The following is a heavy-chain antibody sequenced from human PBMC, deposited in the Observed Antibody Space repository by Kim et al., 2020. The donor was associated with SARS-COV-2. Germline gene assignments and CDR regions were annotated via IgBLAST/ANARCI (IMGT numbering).Heavy chain of an antibody. D-gene: IGHD3-10*01. CDR3: AREGITMVRGVRSWFDP. CDR2: INPNSGGT. J-gene: IGHJ5*02. Sequence: ASVKVSCKASGYTFTGYYMHWVRQAPGQGLEWMGWINPNSGGTNYAQKFQGRVTMTRDTSISTAYMELSRLRSDDTAVYYCAREGITMVRGVRSWFDPWGPGTLVTVS. CDR1: GYTFTGYY. V-gene: IGHV1-2*02.